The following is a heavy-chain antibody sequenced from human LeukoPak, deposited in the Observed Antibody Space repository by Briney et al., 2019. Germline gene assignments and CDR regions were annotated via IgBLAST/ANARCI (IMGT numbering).Heavy chain of an antibody. D-gene: IGHD6-19*01. CDR1: GFTFSSYS. V-gene: IGHV3-21*01. CDR3: ARLSIAVAGTSFDY. Sequence: GGSLRLSCAASGFTFSSYSMNWVRQAPGKGLEWVSSISSSSSYIYYADSVKGRFTISRDNAKNSLYLQMNSLRAEDTAVYYCARLSIAVAGTSFDYWGQGTLVTVSS. CDR2: ISSSSSYI. J-gene: IGHJ4*02.